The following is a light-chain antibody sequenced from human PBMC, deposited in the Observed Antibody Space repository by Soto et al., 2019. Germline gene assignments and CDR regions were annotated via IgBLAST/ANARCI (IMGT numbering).Light chain of an antibody. Sequence: EIVLTQSPATLSLSPGERATLSCRASQSVSSFLAWYQQKSGQTPRLLIYDASNRASGIPARFSGSGSGTDFTRTISSLEPEDFAVYYGQHRSNWLGTFGPGTKVDIK. CDR3: QHRSNWLGT. J-gene: IGKJ3*01. CDR1: QSVSSF. CDR2: DAS. V-gene: IGKV3-11*01.